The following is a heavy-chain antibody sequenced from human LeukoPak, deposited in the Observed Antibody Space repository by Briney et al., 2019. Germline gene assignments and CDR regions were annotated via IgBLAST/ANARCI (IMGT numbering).Heavy chain of an antibody. J-gene: IGHJ4*02. CDR3: VRAYSRGYSDDFDY. D-gene: IGHD3-22*01. Sequence: GGSLRLSCAASGFTFSDYYMSWIRQAPGKGLEWLSYINGNNGTIYYADSVRGRFTISRDNAKNSVYLQMNGLRGEDTAVYYCVRAYSRGYSDDFDYWGQGTLVTVSS. CDR2: INGNNGTI. V-gene: IGHV3-11*01. CDR1: GFTFSDYY.